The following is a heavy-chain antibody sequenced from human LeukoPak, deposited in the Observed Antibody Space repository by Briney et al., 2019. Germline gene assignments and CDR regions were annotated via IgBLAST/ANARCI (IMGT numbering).Heavy chain of an antibody. CDR1: GFSFSSAA. CDR2: IGTIGYST. J-gene: IGHJ4*02. Sequence: GGSLRLSCAASGFSFSSAAMTWVRQAPGKGMEWVSLIGTIGYSTYYADSVKGRFTISRDNSKNTLFLQMNSLRAEDTAVYYCAKSVVYYDFWSLPNDYWGQGTLVTVSS. D-gene: IGHD3-3*01. CDR3: AKSVVYYDFWSLPNDY. V-gene: IGHV3-23*01.